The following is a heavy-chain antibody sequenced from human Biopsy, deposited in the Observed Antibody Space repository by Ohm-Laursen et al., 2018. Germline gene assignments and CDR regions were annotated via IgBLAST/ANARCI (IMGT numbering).Heavy chain of an antibody. D-gene: IGHD6-19*01. J-gene: IGHJ6*02. Sequence: SETPSLTCTVSGGSISSHYWSWIRQPPGKGLEWIGYIYNRGSTKYNSSLKSRVTISVDTSKNQFSLTVRSVTAADTAMYYCARGQDSSYLAYGMDVWGQGTTVTVSS. V-gene: IGHV4-59*11. CDR2: IYNRGST. CDR1: GGSISSHY. CDR3: ARGQDSSYLAYGMDV.